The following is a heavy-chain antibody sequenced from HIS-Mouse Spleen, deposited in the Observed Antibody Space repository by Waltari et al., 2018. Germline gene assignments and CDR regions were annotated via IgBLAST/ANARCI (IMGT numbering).Heavy chain of an antibody. J-gene: IGHJ2*01. CDR2: IDYSGST. V-gene: IGHV4-39*07. Sequence: QLQLQESGPGLVKPSETLSPTCTVPGGSISSSTYSWGWIRQPPGKGLEWIGSIDYSGSTYYNPSLKSRVTISVDTSKNQFSLKLSSVTAADTAVYYCAREIPYSSSWYDWYFDLWGRGTLVTVSS. D-gene: IGHD6-13*01. CDR3: AREIPYSSSWYDWYFDL. CDR1: GGSISSSTYS.